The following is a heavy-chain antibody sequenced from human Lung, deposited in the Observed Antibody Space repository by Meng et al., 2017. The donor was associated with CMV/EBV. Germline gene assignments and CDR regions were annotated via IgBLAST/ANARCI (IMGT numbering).Heavy chain of an antibody. CDR3: VKGKAWFLDFYGMDV. V-gene: IGHV3-13*01. J-gene: IGHJ6*02. CDR2: INSDGDT. CDR1: GFTFSSYD. Sequence: GESXKISCAASGFTFSSYDMHWVRQGTGKGLEWVSNINSDGDTFYTGSVKGRFTISREHAKNSLCLQMNSLRAGDTAVYYCVKGKAWFLDFYGMDVWGQGTTVTVSS. D-gene: IGHD3-3*01.